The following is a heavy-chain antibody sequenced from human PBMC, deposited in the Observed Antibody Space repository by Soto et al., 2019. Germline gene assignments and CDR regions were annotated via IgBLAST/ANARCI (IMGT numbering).Heavy chain of an antibody. CDR3: ASRGTMVRGVIRKGDAFDI. V-gene: IGHV4-31*03. J-gene: IGHJ3*02. CDR1: GGSISSGGYY. Sequence: SETLSLTCTVSGGSISSGGYYWSWIRQHPGKGLEWIGYIYYSGSTYYNPSLKSRVTISVDTSKNQFSLKLSSVTAADTAVYYCASRGTMVRGVIRKGDAFDIWGQGTMVTVSS. CDR2: IYYSGST. D-gene: IGHD3-10*01.